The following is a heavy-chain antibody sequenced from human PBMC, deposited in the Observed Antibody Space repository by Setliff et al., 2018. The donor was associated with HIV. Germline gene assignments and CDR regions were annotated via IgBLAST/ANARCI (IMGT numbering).Heavy chain of an antibody. CDR2: IFYSGNT. Sequence: SETLSLTCTVSGASISSHYWSWIRQPPGKGLEWIGYIFYSGNTNYNPSLKSRVTISVDTSKNQFSLKLTSVTAADTAVYYCARGRSSSPPDYYLDVWGKGTTVTV. V-gene: IGHV4-59*11. J-gene: IGHJ6*03. CDR1: GASISSHY. CDR3: ARGRSSSPPDYYLDV. D-gene: IGHD6-6*01.